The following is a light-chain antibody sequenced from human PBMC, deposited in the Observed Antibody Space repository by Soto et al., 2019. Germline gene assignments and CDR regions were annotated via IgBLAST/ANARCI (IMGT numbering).Light chain of an antibody. Sequence: EIVMTQSPATLSVSPGDGATLSCRASQSIDSNLAWYQQKPGQTPRLLIYGASTRPTGIPARFSGSGSGTEFTLTISSPQSEDFAVYYCQQRSNWPPYTFGQGTKLEIK. CDR2: GAS. CDR1: QSIDSN. CDR3: QQRSNWPPYT. V-gene: IGKV3D-15*01. J-gene: IGKJ2*01.